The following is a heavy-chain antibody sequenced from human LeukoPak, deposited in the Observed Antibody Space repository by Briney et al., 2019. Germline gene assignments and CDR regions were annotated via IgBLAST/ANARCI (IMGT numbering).Heavy chain of an antibody. CDR3: ARDGGYYFDY. CDR1: GFTFSSYS. D-gene: IGHD3-16*01. Sequence: GGSLRLSCAASGFTFSSYSMNWVRQAPGKGLEWVSYISSSSSTIYYADSVKGRFTISRDNAKNSLYLQMNSLRAEDTAVYYCARDGGYYFDYWGQGTRVTVSS. CDR2: ISSSSSTI. V-gene: IGHV3-48*01. J-gene: IGHJ4*02.